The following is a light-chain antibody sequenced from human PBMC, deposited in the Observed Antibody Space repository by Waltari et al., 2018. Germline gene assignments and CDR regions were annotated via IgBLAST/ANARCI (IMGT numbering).Light chain of an antibody. V-gene: IGLV2-14*01. Sequence: QSALTQPASVSGSPGQSVTLFCTGTSNDVGGYNPVSWYQEHPGQAPRFIIYDVSDRPSGVSDRFSGSKSGNTASLTISGLQAEDEADYYCSSQSSNNVVLFGGGTKLTVL. CDR2: DVS. J-gene: IGLJ2*01. CDR3: SSQSSNNVVL. CDR1: SNDVGGYNP.